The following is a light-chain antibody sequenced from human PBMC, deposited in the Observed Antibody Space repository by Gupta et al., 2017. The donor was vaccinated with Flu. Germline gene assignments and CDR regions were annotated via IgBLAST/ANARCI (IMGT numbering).Light chain of an antibody. Sequence: KVTISCSGKSSNVEKNYVAWYQKLPGKAPKLCIYETDKQPSGIPDRFSGSKSGTSETLGISGVQTGDEAEYYCGKSDNRLSALVFGGGTKLTVL. V-gene: IGLV1-51*02. CDR1: SSNVEKNY. J-gene: IGLJ2*01. CDR3: GKSDNRLSALV. CDR2: ETD.